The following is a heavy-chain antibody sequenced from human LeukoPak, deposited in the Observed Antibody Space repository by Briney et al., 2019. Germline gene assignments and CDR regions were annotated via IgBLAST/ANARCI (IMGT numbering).Heavy chain of an antibody. CDR2: IRYDGRNK. Sequence: GGSLRLSCAASGFAFSSYGMHWGRQGPGKARGGGAFIRYDGRNKYYADSVKGRFTISRATSTPTLYLQMNSLRAEDTAVYYCAKDSPGDVYYYYYMDVWGKGTTVTVSS. D-gene: IGHD3-16*01. CDR3: AKDSPGDVYYYYYMDV. CDR1: GFAFSSYG. J-gene: IGHJ6*03. V-gene: IGHV3-30*02.